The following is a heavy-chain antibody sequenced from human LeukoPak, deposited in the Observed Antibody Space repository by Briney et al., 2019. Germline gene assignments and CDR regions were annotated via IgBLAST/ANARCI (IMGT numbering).Heavy chain of an antibody. J-gene: IGHJ4*02. V-gene: IGHV4-59*01. CDR3: AGIGAAGVRGKVDY. Sequence: PSETLSLTCTASGGSISFYYWSWIRQPPGKGLEWIGYIYYSGSTNYNPSLKSRVTISLDTSKSQFSLKLSSVTAADTAVYYCAGIGAAGVRGKVDYWGQGALVTVSS. D-gene: IGHD6-13*01. CDR2: IYYSGST. CDR1: GGSISFYY.